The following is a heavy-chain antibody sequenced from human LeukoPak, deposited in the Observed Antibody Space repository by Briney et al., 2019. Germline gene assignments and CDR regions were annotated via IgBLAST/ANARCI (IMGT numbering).Heavy chain of an antibody. J-gene: IGHJ3*02. CDR1: GFPFEDYA. D-gene: IGHD1-1*01. Sequence: GRSLRLSCAASGFPFEDYAMHWVRQAPGKALEWVSSISWNSGNVDYADSVKGRFTISRDNAKNSLFLQMNSLRAEDTAVYFCARGWYTDAFDIWGQGTMVTVSS. V-gene: IGHV3-9*01. CDR3: ARGWYTDAFDI. CDR2: ISWNSGNV.